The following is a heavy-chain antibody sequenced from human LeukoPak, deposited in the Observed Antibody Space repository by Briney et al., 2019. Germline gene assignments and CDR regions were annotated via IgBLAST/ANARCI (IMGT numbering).Heavy chain of an antibody. V-gene: IGHV4-4*07. CDR1: GGSISSYY. D-gene: IGHD4-17*01. CDR3: ARGADDYGDYEGVMGDAFDI. J-gene: IGHJ3*02. CDR2: IYTSGST. Sequence: SETLSLTCTVSGGSISSYYWSWIRQPAGKGLEWIGRIYTSGSTNYNPSLKSRVTMSVDTSKNQFSLKLSSVTAADTAVYYCARGADDYGDYEGVMGDAFDIWGQGTMVTVSS.